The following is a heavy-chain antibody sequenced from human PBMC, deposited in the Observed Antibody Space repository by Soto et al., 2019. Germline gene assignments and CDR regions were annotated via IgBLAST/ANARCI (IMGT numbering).Heavy chain of an antibody. CDR1: GFIFKHHA. CDR3: ARDGQQLAPYAMDV. D-gene: IGHD1-1*01. Sequence: QVQLVESGGGVVQPGRSLRLSCAASGFIFKHHAMHWVRQAAGKGLEWVAQIWYDGSHTYYTDSVKGRFTISRDNLKYMVYLQMDSLRAEDTAVYYCARDGQQLAPYAMDVWGQGTTDTVSS. V-gene: IGHV3-33*01. CDR2: IWYDGSHT. J-gene: IGHJ6*02.